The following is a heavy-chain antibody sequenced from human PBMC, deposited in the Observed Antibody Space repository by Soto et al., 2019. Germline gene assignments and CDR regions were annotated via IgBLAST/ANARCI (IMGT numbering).Heavy chain of an antibody. CDR3: ARYIYGYVDY. D-gene: IGHD5-18*01. Sequence: WGSLILCAAGCGFTFSDDYMSWIRQAPGKGLEWVSYITSSISYTNYADSVEGRFTISRDNAKNSLYLQMNSLRAEDTAVYYCARYIYGYVDYWGQGTLVTVSS. CDR1: GFTFSDDY. V-gene: IGHV3-11*06. CDR2: ITSSISYT. J-gene: IGHJ4*02.